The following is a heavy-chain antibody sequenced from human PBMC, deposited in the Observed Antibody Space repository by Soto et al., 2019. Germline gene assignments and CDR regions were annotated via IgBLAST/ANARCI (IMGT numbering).Heavy chain of an antibody. V-gene: IGHV3-48*01. CDR3: ARTPPIFDY. D-gene: IGHD2-15*01. J-gene: IGHJ4*02. Sequence: EVQLVESGGGLVQPGGSLRLSCAASGFTFSSYSMNWVRQAPGKGLEWVSYISSSSSTIYYADSVKGRFTISRDNAKNSLYLQMNSLRAEDTAVYYCARTPPIFDYWGQRTLVTVSS. CDR1: GFTFSSYS. CDR2: ISSSSSTI.